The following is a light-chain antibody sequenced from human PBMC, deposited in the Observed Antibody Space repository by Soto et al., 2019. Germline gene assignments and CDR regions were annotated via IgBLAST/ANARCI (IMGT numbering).Light chain of an antibody. CDR1: TYTVTSCHY. J-gene: IGLJ2*01. V-gene: IGLV7-46*01. Sequence: QAVVTQAPSLSVSPGGTVTLSCCCSTYTVTSCHYPYWFQQKPGHAPRTLIHDTDNKHSWTPARFSGSLLGGKAALTLSGAQPEDEAEYYCSLSSSGGRIFGGGTKLTVL. CDR2: DTD. CDR3: SLSSSGGRI.